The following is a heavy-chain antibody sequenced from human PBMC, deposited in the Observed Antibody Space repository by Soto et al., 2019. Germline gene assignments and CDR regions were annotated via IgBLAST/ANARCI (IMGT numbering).Heavy chain of an antibody. D-gene: IGHD5-18*01. CDR2: IYDIGVT. V-gene: IGHV4-30-4*08. J-gene: IGHJ3*01. Sequence: PSETLSLTCSVSGAIVTSGENYWSWVRQPPGKGLEWLGYIYDIGVTSYTPALKSRVTLSLDRPNNQVSLKLRSVTAADTAVYFCVRDLAHGYTGNVLGHWTLVTV. CDR1: GAIVTSGENY. CDR3: VRDLAHGYTGNV.